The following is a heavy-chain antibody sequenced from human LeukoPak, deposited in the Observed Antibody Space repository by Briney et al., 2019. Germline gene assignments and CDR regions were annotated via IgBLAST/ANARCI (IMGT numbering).Heavy chain of an antibody. CDR2: IIPIFGTA. CDR3: ARATFNYDSSGSNFDY. CDR1: GGTFCSYA. J-gene: IGHJ4*02. D-gene: IGHD3-22*01. Sequence: ASVKVSCKASGGTFCSYAISWVRQAPGQGLEWMGGIIPIFGTANYAQKFQGRVTITADESTSTAYMELSSLRSEDTAVYYCARATFNYDSSGSNFDYWGQGTLVTVSS. V-gene: IGHV1-69*13.